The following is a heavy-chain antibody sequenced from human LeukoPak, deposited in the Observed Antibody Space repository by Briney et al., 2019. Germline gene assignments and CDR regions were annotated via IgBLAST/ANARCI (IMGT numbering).Heavy chain of an antibody. CDR2: INPNHGDT. D-gene: IGHD3-22*01. CDR1: GYTFTGYY. Sequence: ASVKVSCKASGYTFTGYYMHWVRQAPGQGLEWMGWINPNHGDTNYAQKLQGRVTMTTDTSTSTAYMELRSLRSDDTAVYYCARNTYYYDSSGYYYSPDYWGQGTLVTVSS. V-gene: IGHV1-18*04. J-gene: IGHJ4*02. CDR3: ARNTYYYDSSGYYYSPDY.